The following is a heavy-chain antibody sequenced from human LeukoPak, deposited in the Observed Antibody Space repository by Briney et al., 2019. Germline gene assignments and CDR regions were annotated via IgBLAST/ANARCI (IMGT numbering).Heavy chain of an antibody. J-gene: IGHJ4*02. CDR3: ARASAAGTTTPINY. CDR2: INPSAGST. Sequence: ASVKVSCQASGYIFTSYCIHWVRQAPGQGLEWMGVINPSAGSTSYTQKFQGRVTMTRDTSTGTVYMKLSSLRSEDTAVYYCARASAAGTTTPINYWGQGTLVTVSS. V-gene: IGHV1-46*01. D-gene: IGHD6-13*01. CDR1: GYIFTSYC.